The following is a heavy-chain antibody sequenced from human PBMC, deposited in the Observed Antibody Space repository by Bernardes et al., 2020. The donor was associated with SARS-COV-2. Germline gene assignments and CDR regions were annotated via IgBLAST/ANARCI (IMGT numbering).Heavy chain of an antibody. CDR2: ISGSAGST. V-gene: IGHV3-23*01. Sequence: GSLRLSCAASGFTFSSYAMNWVRQAPGKGLEWVSAISGSAGSTFYADSVKGRFTISRDNSENTLYLQMNSLRAEDTAIYYCAKRDINYYTSGSPFDSWGQGTLVTVSS. J-gene: IGHJ4*02. CDR3: AKRDINYYTSGSPFDS. CDR1: GFTFSSYA. D-gene: IGHD3-10*01.